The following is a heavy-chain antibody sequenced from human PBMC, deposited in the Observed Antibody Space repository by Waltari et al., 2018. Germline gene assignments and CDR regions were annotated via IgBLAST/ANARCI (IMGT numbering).Heavy chain of an antibody. J-gene: IGHJ4*02. V-gene: IGHV3-53*02. D-gene: IGHD4-17*01. Sequence: EVQLVETGGGLIQPGGSLRLSCAASGFTVSSNDMSWVRQVPGKGLEWVSVIYSGGSTYYADSVKGRFTISRDNSKNTLYLQMNSLRAEDTAVYYCARGPYGDYVFDYWGQGTLVTVSS. CDR3: ARGPYGDYVFDY. CDR2: IYSGGST. CDR1: GFTVSSND.